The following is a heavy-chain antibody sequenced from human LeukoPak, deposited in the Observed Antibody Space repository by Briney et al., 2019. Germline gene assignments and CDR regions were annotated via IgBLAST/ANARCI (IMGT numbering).Heavy chain of an antibody. CDR3: ARGGGGATAPTGYDY. Sequence: ASVKVSCEASGYTFTSYGISWVRQAPGQGLEWMGRISAYNGNTNYAQKLQGRVTMTTDTSTSTAYMELRSLRSDDTAVYYCARGGGGATAPTGYDYWGQGTLVTVSS. V-gene: IGHV1-18*01. CDR2: ISAYNGNT. J-gene: IGHJ4*02. CDR1: GYTFTSYG. D-gene: IGHD1-26*01.